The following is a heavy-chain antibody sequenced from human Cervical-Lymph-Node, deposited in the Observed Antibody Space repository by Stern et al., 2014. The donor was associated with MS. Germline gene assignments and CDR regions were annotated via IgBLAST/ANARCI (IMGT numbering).Heavy chain of an antibody. J-gene: IGHJ4*02. D-gene: IGHD5-24*01. CDR3: ARSRDAYSPLAY. CDR1: GGSISGYD. CDR2: IYYSGST. Sequence: QLQLQESGPGLVKPSETLSLTCTVSGGSISGYDCSWIRQPPGKGLELIGHIYYSGSTNYMPSLKSRVSISIDTPKNQFSLKLSSVTAADTAVYYCARSRDAYSPLAYWGQGALVTVSS. V-gene: IGHV4-59*01.